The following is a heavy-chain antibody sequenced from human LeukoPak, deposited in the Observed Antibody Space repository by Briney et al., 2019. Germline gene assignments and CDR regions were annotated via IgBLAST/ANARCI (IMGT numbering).Heavy chain of an antibody. J-gene: IGHJ4*02. CDR1: GFTFSSYA. Sequence: GGSLRLSCAASGFTFSSYAMHWVRQAPGKGLEWVAVISYDGSNKYYADSVKGRFTISRDSSKNTLYLQMNSLRAEDTAVYYCARMPSVEMATITRHAFDYWGQGTLVTVSS. D-gene: IGHD5-24*01. CDR2: ISYDGSNK. V-gene: IGHV3-30-3*01. CDR3: ARMPSVEMATITRHAFDY.